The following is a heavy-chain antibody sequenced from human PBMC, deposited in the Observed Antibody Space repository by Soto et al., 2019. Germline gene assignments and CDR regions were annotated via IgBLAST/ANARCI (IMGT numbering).Heavy chain of an antibody. J-gene: IGHJ6*02. V-gene: IGHV1-2*04. CDR3: ARDNHGVPAAPRDYYYGMDV. CDR2: INPNSGGT. D-gene: IGHD2-2*01. CDR1: GYTFTGYY. Sequence: ASVKVSCKASGYTFTGYYMHWVRQAPGQGLEWMGWINPNSGGTNYAQKFQGWVTMTRDTSISTAYMELSRLGSDDTAVYYCARDNHGVPAAPRDYYYGMDVWGQGTTVTVSS.